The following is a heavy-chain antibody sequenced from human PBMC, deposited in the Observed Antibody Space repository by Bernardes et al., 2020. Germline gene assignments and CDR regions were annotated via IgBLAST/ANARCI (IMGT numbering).Heavy chain of an antibody. CDR1: GFTFSSYS. CDR2: ISSSSRTI. D-gene: IGHD4-17*01. J-gene: IGHJ4*02. Sequence: GGSLRLSCAASGFTFSSYSMNWVRQAPGKGLEWVSHISSSSRTIYYADSVKGRFTISRDNAENSLYLQMNSLRDEDTAVYYCARDRYGDYVFDYWGQGTLVTVSS. V-gene: IGHV3-48*02. CDR3: ARDRYGDYVFDY.